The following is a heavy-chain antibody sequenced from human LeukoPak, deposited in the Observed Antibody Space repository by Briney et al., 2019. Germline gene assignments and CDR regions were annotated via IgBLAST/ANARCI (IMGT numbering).Heavy chain of an antibody. V-gene: IGHV4-39*01. CDR1: GGSISSSSYY. J-gene: IGHJ4*02. CDR3: ARRGGWYYFDY. Sequence: SQTLSLTCTVSGGSISSSSYYWGWSRQPPGKGLEWIGSIYYSGSTYYNPSLKSRVTISVDTSKNQFSLKLSSVTAADTAVYYCARRGGWYYFDYWGQGTLVTVSS. D-gene: IGHD6-19*01. CDR2: IYYSGST.